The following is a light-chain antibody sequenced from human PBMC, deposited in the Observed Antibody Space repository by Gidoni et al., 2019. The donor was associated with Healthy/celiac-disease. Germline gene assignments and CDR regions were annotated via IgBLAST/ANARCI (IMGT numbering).Light chain of an antibody. CDR1: KLGDKY. J-gene: IGLJ1*01. V-gene: IGLV3-1*01. CDR3: QAWDSSTGNV. Sequence: SYDLTQPPSVSVSPGQTASITCSGDKLGDKYACWYQQKPGQSPVLVIYQDSKRPSGIPERFPGSNSGNTATLTISGTQAMDEADYYCQAWDSSTGNVFGTGTKVTVL. CDR2: QDS.